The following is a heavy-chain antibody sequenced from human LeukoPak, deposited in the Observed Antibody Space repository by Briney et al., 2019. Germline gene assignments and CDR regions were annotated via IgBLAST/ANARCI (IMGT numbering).Heavy chain of an antibody. J-gene: IGHJ3*02. V-gene: IGHV4-34*01. CDR3: ARASDEIAAQI. Sequence: SETLSLTCAVYGGSFSGYYWSWIRQPPGKGLEWIGEINHSGSTNYNPSLKSRVTISVDTSKNQFSLKLSSVTAADTAVYYCARASDEIAAQIWGQGTMVTVSS. CDR1: GGSFSGYY. CDR2: INHSGST. D-gene: IGHD6-13*01.